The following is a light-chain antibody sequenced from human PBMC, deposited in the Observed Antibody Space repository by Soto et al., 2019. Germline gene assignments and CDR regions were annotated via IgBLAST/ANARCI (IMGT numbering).Light chain of an antibody. CDR2: EVS. CDR3: SSYTSSSTPVV. V-gene: IGLV2-14*01. J-gene: IGLJ2*01. CDR1: SSDVGDYNY. Sequence: QSALTQPASVSGSPGQSITIACTGTSSDVGDYNYVSWYQQHPGKAPKLMIYEVSNRPSGVSNRFSGSKSGNTASLTISGLQHEDEADYYCSSYTSSSTPVVFGGGTKLTVL.